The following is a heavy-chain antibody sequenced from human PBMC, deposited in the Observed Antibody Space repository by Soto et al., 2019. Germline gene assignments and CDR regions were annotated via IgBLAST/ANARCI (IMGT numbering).Heavy chain of an antibody. D-gene: IGHD2-2*01. CDR3: ARDQGYCSSTSCYSEQYYFDY. V-gene: IGHV1-2*04. CDR2: INPNSGGT. Sequence: GASVKVSCKASGYTFTGYYMHWVRQAPGQGLEWMGWINPNSGGTNYAQKFQGWVTMTRDTSISTAYMELSRLRSDDTAVYYCARDQGYCSSTSCYSEQYYFDYWGQGTLVTVSS. J-gene: IGHJ4*02. CDR1: GYTFTGYY.